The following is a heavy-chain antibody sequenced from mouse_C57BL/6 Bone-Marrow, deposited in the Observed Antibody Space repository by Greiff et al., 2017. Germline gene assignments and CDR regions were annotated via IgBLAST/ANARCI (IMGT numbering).Heavy chain of an antibody. Sequence: EVMLVESGGGLVKPGGSLKLSCAASGFTFSSYAMSWVRQTPEKRLEWVATISDGGCYTYYPGNVKGRFTISRDEARNNLYLLMSHLKSEDTARYYCARELGTGFYTMEYWVRGPSVTVTS. V-gene: IGHV5-4*01. CDR3: ARELGTGFYTMEY. CDR2: ISDGGCYT. CDR1: GFTFSSYA. J-gene: IGHJ4*01. D-gene: IGHD4-1*01.